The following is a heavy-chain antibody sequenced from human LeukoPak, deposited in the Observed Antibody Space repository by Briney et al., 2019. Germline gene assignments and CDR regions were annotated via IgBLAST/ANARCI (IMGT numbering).Heavy chain of an antibody. CDR3: SRGGWLQAYFDY. Sequence: SQTLSLTCAVSGGSISGGGYSWSWIRQPPGKGLEWIGYIYHSGSTYYNPSLKSRVTISLDRSKNQCSLKLSPVTAADTAVYYCSRGGWLQAYFDYWGQGTLVTVSS. CDR1: GGSISGGGYS. V-gene: IGHV4-30-2*01. J-gene: IGHJ4*02. D-gene: IGHD2-15*01. CDR2: IYHSGST.